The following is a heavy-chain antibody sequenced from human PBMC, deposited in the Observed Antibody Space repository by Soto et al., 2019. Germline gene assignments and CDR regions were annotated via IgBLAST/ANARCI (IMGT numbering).Heavy chain of an antibody. J-gene: IGHJ4*02. CDR2: IYSGGST. CDR1: GFTVSSNY. D-gene: IGHD3-22*01. Sequence: PGGSLRLSCAASGFTVSSNYMSWVRQAPGKGLEWVSVIYSGGSTYYADSVKGRFTISRDNSKNTLYLQMNSLRAEDTAVYYCARDVAYYYDSSGYYYWGQGTLVTVS. CDR3: ARDVAYYYDSSGYYY. V-gene: IGHV3-53*01.